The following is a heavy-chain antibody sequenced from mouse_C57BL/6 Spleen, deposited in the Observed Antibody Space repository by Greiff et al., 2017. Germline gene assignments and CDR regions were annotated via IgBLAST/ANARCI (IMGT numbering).Heavy chain of an antibody. CDR2: ISDGGSYT. Sequence: EVKLVESGGGLVKPGGSLKLSCAASGFTFSSYAMSWVRQTPEKRLEWVATISDGGSYTYYPDNVKGRFTISRDNAKNNLYLQMSHLKSEDTAIYYCARDGYFYAMDYWGQGTSVTVSS. CDR3: ARDGYFYAMDY. CDR1: GFTFSSYA. V-gene: IGHV5-4*01. J-gene: IGHJ4*01. D-gene: IGHD2-3*01.